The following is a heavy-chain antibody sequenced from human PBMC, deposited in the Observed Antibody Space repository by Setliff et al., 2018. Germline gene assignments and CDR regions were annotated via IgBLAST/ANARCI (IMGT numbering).Heavy chain of an antibody. D-gene: IGHD5-18*01. CDR1: GYTFSSYA. CDR3: AKPHEDTAMADDLKYYYYYYGMDV. CDR2: ISWDGTKT. Sequence: GGSLRLSCVASGYTFSSYAIHWVRQAPGKGLEWVALISWDGTKTSYADSVRGRFTISRDGSKSTLYLDMSSLRSEDTAVYYCAKPHEDTAMADDLKYYYYYYGMDVWGQGTTVTVSS. V-gene: IGHV3-30*18. J-gene: IGHJ6*02.